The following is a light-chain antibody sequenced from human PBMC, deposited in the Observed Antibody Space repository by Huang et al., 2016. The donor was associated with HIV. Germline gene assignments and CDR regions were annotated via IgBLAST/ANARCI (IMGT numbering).Light chain of an antibody. V-gene: IGKV1-NL1*01. J-gene: IGKJ2*01. CDR3: QQYYSTPYT. CDR2: GAY. CDR1: QGITDS. Sequence: DIQMTPSPSSLSASVGDRVTITCRASQGITDSLAWYHPKPGKAPQLLLYGAYRLESGVPSRFSGSGSGTDYTLTISSLQPEDFATYYCQQYYSTPYTFGQGTKLEIK.